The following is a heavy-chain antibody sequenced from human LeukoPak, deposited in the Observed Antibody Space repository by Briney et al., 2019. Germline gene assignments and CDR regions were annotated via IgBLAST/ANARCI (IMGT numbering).Heavy chain of an antibody. CDR1: GVSFDDYY. CDR2: INHSGYT. Sequence: PSETLSLTCAVPGVSFDDYYWSWVRQTPGKRLEWIGEINHSGYTNDNPSLKSRVTLSIDTSRKQFSLNLRSVTVADAGTYYCTRMTTGHDYWGQGTLVTVSS. CDR3: TRMTTGHDY. D-gene: IGHD4-17*01. V-gene: IGHV4-34*01. J-gene: IGHJ4*02.